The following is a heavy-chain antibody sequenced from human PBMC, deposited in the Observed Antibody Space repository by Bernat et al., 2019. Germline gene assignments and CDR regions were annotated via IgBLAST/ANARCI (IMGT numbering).Heavy chain of an antibody. V-gene: IGHV3-15*01. J-gene: IGHJ4*02. D-gene: IGHD4-17*01. CDR1: GFTFSNAW. Sequence: EVQLVESGGGLVKPGGSLRLSCAASGFTFSNAWMSWVRQASGKGLEWVGRIKSKTDGGTTDYAAPVKGRFTISRDDSKNTLYLQMNSLKTEDTAVYYCTTVLPDDYGDDYWGQGTLVTVSS. CDR3: TTVLPDDYGDDY. CDR2: IKSKTDGGTT.